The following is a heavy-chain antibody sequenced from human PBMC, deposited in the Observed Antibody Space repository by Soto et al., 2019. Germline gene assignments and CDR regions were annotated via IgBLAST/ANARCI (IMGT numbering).Heavy chain of an antibody. J-gene: IGHJ6*02. Sequence: ASVKVSCKASGYTFTGYYMHWVRQAPGQGLEWMGWINPNSGGTNYAQKFQGWVTMTRDTSISTAYMELSRLRSDDTAVYYCARDRPSSCSDYYYGMDVWGQGTTVTVSS. V-gene: IGHV1-2*04. D-gene: IGHD6-19*01. CDR1: GYTFTGYY. CDR2: INPNSGGT. CDR3: ARDRPSSCSDYYYGMDV.